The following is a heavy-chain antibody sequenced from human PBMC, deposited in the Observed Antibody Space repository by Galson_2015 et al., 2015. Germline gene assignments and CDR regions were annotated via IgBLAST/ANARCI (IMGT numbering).Heavy chain of an antibody. CDR3: ARGRYCSGGNCYVDL. V-gene: IGHV3-7*04. Sequence: SLRLSCAASGFTFSNYWMTWVRQISGKGLEWVANLKHDGSDKYFLDSVKGRFTISRDNAKNSLALQMNSLRAEDTAVYYCARGRYCSGGNCYVDLWGQGTLATVSS. CDR1: GFTFSNYW. D-gene: IGHD2-15*01. J-gene: IGHJ5*02. CDR2: LKHDGSDK.